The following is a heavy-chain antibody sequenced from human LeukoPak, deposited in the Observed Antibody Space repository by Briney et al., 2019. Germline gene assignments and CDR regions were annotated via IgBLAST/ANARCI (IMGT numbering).Heavy chain of an antibody. Sequence: GGSLRLSCAASGFTFSTYAITWVRQGPGKGLERVSAIRPDGDRTYYANSVRGRFTISRDNSKDTVYLQINGLRVEDTAIYYCAKRADGCSGVSCYYYYMDVWGKGTTVTVSS. CDR2: IRPDGDRT. V-gene: IGHV3-23*01. D-gene: IGHD2-15*01. CDR3: AKRADGCSGVSCYYYYMDV. J-gene: IGHJ6*03. CDR1: GFTFSTYA.